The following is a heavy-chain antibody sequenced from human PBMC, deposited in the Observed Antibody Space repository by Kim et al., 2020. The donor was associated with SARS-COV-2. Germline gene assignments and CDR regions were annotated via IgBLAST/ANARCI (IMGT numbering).Heavy chain of an antibody. Sequence: SETLSLTCTVSGGSISSYYWSWIRQPPGKGLEWIGYIYYSGSTNYNPSLKSRVTISVDTSKNQFSLKLSSVTAADTAVYYCARRGSVSYYYPDYYFDYWGQGALVTVSS. CDR1: GGSISSYY. V-gene: IGHV4-59*08. J-gene: IGHJ4*02. D-gene: IGHD3-10*01. CDR2: IYYSGST. CDR3: ARRGSVSYYYPDYYFDY.